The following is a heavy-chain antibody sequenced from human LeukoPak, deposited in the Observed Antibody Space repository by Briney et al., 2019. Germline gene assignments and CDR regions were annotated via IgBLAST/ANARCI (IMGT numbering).Heavy chain of an antibody. D-gene: IGHD3-16*02. J-gene: IGHJ3*02. V-gene: IGHV4-39*01. CDR1: GGSISSSSYY. Sequence: SETLSLTCTVSGGSISSSSYYWGWIRQPPGKGLEWIGSIYYSGSTYYNPSLKSRVTISVDTSKNQFSLKLSSVTAADTAVYYCARITTDYVWGSYRSGDDAFDIWGQGTMVTVSS. CDR2: IYYSGST. CDR3: ARITTDYVWGSYRSGDDAFDI.